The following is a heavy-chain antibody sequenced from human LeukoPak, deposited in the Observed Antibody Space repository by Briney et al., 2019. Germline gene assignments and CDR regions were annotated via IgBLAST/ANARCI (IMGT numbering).Heavy chain of an antibody. V-gene: IGHV3-21*01. CDR3: ARAATGDYFDY. J-gene: IGHJ4*02. CDR2: ISSSSSYI. Sequence: GGSLRLSCAASGLTFSSYSMNWVRQAPGKGLEWVSSISSSSSYIYYADSVKGRFTISRDNAKNSLYLQMNSLRAEDTAVYYCARAATGDYFDYWGQGTLVTVSS. D-gene: IGHD1-14*01. CDR1: GLTFSSYS.